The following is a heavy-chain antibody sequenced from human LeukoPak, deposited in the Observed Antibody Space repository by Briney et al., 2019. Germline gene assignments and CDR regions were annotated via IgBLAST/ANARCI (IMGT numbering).Heavy chain of an antibody. J-gene: IGHJ6*02. CDR3: AKDVGFGDSPLYYYGMDV. D-gene: IGHD3-10*01. Sequence: PGRSLRLSCAASGFTFSSYAMHWVRQAPGKGLEWVAVISYDGSNKYYADSVKGRFTISRDNSKNTLYLQMNSLRAEDTAVYYCAKDVGFGDSPLYYYGMDVWGQGTTVTVSS. V-gene: IGHV3-30-3*01. CDR2: ISYDGSNK. CDR1: GFTFSSYA.